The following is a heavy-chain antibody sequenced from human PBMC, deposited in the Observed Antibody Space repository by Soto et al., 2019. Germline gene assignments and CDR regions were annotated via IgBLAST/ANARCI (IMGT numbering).Heavy chain of an antibody. CDR1: GGSISSYY. CDR2: IYYSGST. J-gene: IGHJ4*02. CDR3: ARHYYDSSGYYYYFDY. Sequence: SDTLSLTCTVSGGSISSYYWSWIRQPPGKGLEWIGYIYYSGSTNYNPSLKSRVTISVDTSKNQFSLKLSSVTAADTAVYYCARHYYDSSGYYYYFDYWGQGTLVTVSS. D-gene: IGHD3-22*01. V-gene: IGHV4-59*08.